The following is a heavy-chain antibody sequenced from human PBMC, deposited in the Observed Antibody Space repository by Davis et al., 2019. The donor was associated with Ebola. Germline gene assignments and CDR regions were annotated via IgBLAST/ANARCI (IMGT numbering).Heavy chain of an antibody. V-gene: IGHV3-30-3*01. D-gene: IGHD6-13*01. CDR2: ISFDESNK. CDR1: GFTFSNCA. Sequence: GGSLRLSCAASGFTFSNCAMHWVRQAPGKGLECVTAISFDESNKYYADSVKGRFTISRDNSKNTLDLQMNSLRVEDTAVYYCARGDGFSSSWFLFDYWGQGALVTVSS. J-gene: IGHJ4*02. CDR3: ARGDGFSSSWFLFDY.